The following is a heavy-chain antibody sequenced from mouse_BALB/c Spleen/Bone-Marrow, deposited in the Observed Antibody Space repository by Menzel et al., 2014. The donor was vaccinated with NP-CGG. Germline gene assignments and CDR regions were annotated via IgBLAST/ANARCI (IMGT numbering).Heavy chain of an antibody. CDR1: GYTFTSYW. D-gene: IGHD2-1*01. CDR3: ARVPISSVNYGAMDS. Sequence: DLVKPGASVKLSCKASGYTFTSYWINWIKQRPGQGLEWIGRIAPGSGSTYYNEMFKGKATLTVDTSSSTDYSQLSSLSSEYSAVYFCARVPISSVNYGAMDSWGQGTPVSVSP. CDR2: IAPGSGST. V-gene: IGHV1S41*01. J-gene: IGHJ4*01.